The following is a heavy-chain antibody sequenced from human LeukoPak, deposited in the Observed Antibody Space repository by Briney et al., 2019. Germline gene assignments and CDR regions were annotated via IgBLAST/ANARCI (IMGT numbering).Heavy chain of an antibody. J-gene: IGHJ5*02. CDR1: GFTFSSYS. Sequence: GGSLRLSCAASGFTFSSYSMNWVRQAPGKGLEWVSYISSSSSTIYYADSVKGRFTISRDNAKNSLYLQMNSLRAEDTAVYYCARDAAYSSSWYNWFDPWGQGTLVTVSS. CDR3: ARDAAYSSSWYNWFDP. D-gene: IGHD6-13*01. V-gene: IGHV3-48*01. CDR2: ISSSSSTI.